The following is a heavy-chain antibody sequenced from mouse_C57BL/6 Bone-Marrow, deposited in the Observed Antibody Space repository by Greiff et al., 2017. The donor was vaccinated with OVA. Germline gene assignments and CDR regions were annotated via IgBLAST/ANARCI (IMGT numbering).Heavy chain of an antibody. D-gene: IGHD2-1*01. CDR2: ISSGGDYI. V-gene: IGHV5-9-1*02. J-gene: IGHJ4*01. CDR3: TRLLDAMDY. CDR1: GFTFSSSA. Sequence: EVKLVESGAGLVKPGGSLTLPCAASGFTFSSSAMSWVRQTPEKRLEWVAYISSGGDYIYYADTVKGRFTISRDNARNTLYLQMSSLKSEDTAMYYCTRLLDAMDYWGQGTSLPVSS.